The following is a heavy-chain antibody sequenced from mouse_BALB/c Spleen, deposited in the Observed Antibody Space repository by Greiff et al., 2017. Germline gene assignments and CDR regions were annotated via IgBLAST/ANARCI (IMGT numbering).Heavy chain of an antibody. CDR1: GFSLTSYD. J-gene: IGHJ3*01. CDR2: IWTGGGT. V-gene: IGHV2-9-2*01. Sequence: QVQLKESGPGLVAPSQSLSITCTVSGFSLTSYDISWIRQPPGKGLEWLGVIWTGGGTNYNSAFMSRLSISKDNSKSQVFLKMNSLQTDDTAIYYCVRDNYRYAYWGQGTLVTVSA. D-gene: IGHD2-14*01. CDR3: VRDNYRYAY.